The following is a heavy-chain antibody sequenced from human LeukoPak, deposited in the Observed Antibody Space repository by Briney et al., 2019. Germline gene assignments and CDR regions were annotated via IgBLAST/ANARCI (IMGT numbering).Heavy chain of an antibody. Sequence: ASVKVSCKASGYTFTSYGISWVRQAPGQGLEWMGWISGYNGNTNYAQKLQGRVTMTTDTSTSTAYMELSRLRSDDTAVYYCARAVDTAMVMDYWGQGTLVTVSS. CDR2: ISGYNGNT. CDR3: ARAVDTAMVMDY. V-gene: IGHV1-18*01. CDR1: GYTFTSYG. J-gene: IGHJ4*02. D-gene: IGHD5-18*01.